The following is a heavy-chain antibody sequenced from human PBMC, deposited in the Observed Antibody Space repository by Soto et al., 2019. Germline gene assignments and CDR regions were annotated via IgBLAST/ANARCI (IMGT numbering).Heavy chain of an antibody. V-gene: IGHV3-15*07. J-gene: IGHJ4*02. CDR1: GFTFSNAW. Sequence: GGSLRLSCAASGFTFSNAWMNWVRQAPGKGLEWVGRIKSKTDGGTTDYAAPVKGRFTISRDDSKNTLYLQMNSLKTEDTAVYYCTTDPWLYSGYDFDYWGQGTLVTVSS. D-gene: IGHD5-12*01. CDR3: TTDPWLYSGYDFDY. CDR2: IKSKTDGGTT.